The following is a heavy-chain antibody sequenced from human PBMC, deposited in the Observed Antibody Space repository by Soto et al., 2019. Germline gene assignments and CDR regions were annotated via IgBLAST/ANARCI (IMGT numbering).Heavy chain of an antibody. V-gene: IGHV3-30-3*01. CDR1: GFTFSRYS. D-gene: IGHD6-19*01. J-gene: IGHJ4*02. CDR2: ISFEGNNK. CDR3: ARDILPQWLTSYCFDF. Sequence: QVQLVESGGGVVQPGRSLRLSCAASGFTFSRYSMNCVRQAPGKGLEWVAVISFEGNNKYYADSVKGRFTISRDDSNNTLYLQMNTLRAEDTAVYYCARDILPQWLTSYCFDFWGQGTLVTVSS.